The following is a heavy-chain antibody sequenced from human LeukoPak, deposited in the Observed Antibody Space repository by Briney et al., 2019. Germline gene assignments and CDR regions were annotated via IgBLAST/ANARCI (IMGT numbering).Heavy chain of an antibody. Sequence: GASVKVSCKASGYTFIGYYMHWVRQAPGQGLEWMGWINPNSGGTNYAQKFQGRVTMTRDTSISTAYMELSRLRSDDTAVYYCARDHYDSSGAVYFDYWGQGTLVTVSS. CDR3: ARDHYDSSGAVYFDY. J-gene: IGHJ4*02. CDR2: INPNSGGT. V-gene: IGHV1-2*02. D-gene: IGHD3-22*01. CDR1: GYTFIGYY.